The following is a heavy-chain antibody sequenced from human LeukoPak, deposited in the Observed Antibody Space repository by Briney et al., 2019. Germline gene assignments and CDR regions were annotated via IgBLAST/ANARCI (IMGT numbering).Heavy chain of an antibody. CDR2: IWYDGSNK. J-gene: IGHJ4*02. CDR3: ARSPPDTAMVLDY. CDR1: GFTFSNYG. D-gene: IGHD5-18*01. Sequence: GGSLRLSCAASGFTFSNYGMHWVRQAPGKGLEWVAVIWYDGSNKCYADSVKGRFTISRDNSKDTLYLQMNSLRAEDTAVYYCARSPPDTAMVLDYWGQGTLVTVSS. V-gene: IGHV3-33*01.